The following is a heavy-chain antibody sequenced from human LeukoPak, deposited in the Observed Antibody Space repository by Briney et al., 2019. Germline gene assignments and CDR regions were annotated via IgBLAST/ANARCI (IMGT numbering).Heavy chain of an antibody. V-gene: IGHV4-34*01. D-gene: IGHD6-13*01. CDR3: ARGTIAAAGRGFDY. CDR2: INHSGST. J-gene: IGHJ4*02. CDR1: GGSFSGYY. Sequence: PSETLSLTCAVYGGSFSGYYWSWIRQPPGKGLEWIGEINHSGSTNYNPSLKSRVTISVDTSKNQFSLKLSSVTAADTAVCYCARGTIAAAGRGFDYWGQGTLVTVSS.